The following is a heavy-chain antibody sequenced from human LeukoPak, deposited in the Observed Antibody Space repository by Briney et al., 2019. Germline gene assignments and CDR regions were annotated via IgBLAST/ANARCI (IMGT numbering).Heavy chain of an antibody. D-gene: IGHD6-6*01. V-gene: IGHV4-39*01. J-gene: IGHJ4*02. CDR3: ARHSPTGPYSSSAFDY. CDR2: IYYSGST. CDR1: GGSISSSSYY. Sequence: SETLSLTCTVSGGSISSSSYYWGWIRQPPGKGLEWIGSIYYSGSTYYNPSLKSRVTISVDTSKNQFSLKLSSVTAADAAVYYCARHSPTGPYSSSAFDYWGQGTLVTVSS.